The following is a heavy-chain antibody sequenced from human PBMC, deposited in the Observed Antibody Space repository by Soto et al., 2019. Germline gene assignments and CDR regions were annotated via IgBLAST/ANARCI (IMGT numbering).Heavy chain of an antibody. CDR2: IYYSGST. V-gene: IGHV4-61*01. J-gene: IGHJ5*02. CDR3: ARDHISPGWFDP. CDR1: GGSVSSGSYY. D-gene: IGHD2-21*01. Sequence: SETLSLTCTVSGGSVSSGSYYWSWIRQPPGKGLEWIGYIYYSGSTNYNPSLKSRVTISVDTSKNQFSLKLSSVTAADTAVYYCARDHISPGWFDPWGQGTLVTVSS.